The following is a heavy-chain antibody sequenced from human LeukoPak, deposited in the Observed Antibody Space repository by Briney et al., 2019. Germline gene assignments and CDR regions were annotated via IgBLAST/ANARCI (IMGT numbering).Heavy chain of an antibody. Sequence: ASVKVSCKTSGYTFSDFGINWVRQAPGQGLEWMGWISGNNDNPNYGQKFQGRFTVTTDSSTSTAYMELRNLTFDDTAVYYCARDGTSTDDYWGQGTLVTVSS. CDR3: ARDGTSTDDY. CDR1: GYTFSDFG. CDR2: ISGNNDNP. V-gene: IGHV1-18*01. D-gene: IGHD2-2*01. J-gene: IGHJ4*02.